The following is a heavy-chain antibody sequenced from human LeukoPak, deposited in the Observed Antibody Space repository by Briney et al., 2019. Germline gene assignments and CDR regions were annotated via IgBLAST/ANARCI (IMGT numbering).Heavy chain of an antibody. J-gene: IGHJ4*02. CDR1: GFTFSSYW. Sequence: PGGSLRLSCAASGFTFSSYWMSWVRQAPGKGLEWVANIKQDGSEKYYVDSVKGRFTISRDTSKNTLYLQMNSLRGEDTAVYYCARNGYTSGWYRNWGQGTLVTVSS. D-gene: IGHD6-19*01. CDR3: ARNGYTSGWYRN. V-gene: IGHV3-7*03. CDR2: IKQDGSEK.